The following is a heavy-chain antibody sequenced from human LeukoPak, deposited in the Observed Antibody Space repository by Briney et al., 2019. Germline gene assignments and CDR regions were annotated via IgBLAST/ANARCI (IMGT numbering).Heavy chain of an antibody. V-gene: IGHV4-4*02. J-gene: IGHJ4*02. CDR1: GGSISSSNW. D-gene: IGHD3-22*01. CDR2: IYHSGST. CDR3: ARDRDYYDSSDLEGL. Sequence: SGALSLTCAGSGGSISSSNWWSWVRQPPGKGLEWIGEIYHSGSTNYNPSLKSRVTISVDKSKNQFSLKLSSVTAADTAVYYCARDRDYYDSSDLEGLWGQGTLVTVSS.